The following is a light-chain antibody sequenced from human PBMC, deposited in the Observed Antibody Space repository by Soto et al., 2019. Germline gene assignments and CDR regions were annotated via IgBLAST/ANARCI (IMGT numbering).Light chain of an antibody. J-gene: IGKJ1*01. CDR2: DVS. Sequence: EVVLTQSPATLSLSPGESATLSCRASESVSRYLAWYQQRPGQAPRLLMYDVSNRATGIPARFSGSGSGTDFTLTISRLEPEDFAVYYCQQRSNWPRTFGQGTKV. V-gene: IGKV3-11*01. CDR3: QQRSNWPRT. CDR1: ESVSRY.